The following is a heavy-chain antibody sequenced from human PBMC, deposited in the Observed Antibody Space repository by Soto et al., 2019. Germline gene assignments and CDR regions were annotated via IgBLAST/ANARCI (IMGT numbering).Heavy chain of an antibody. V-gene: IGHV1-2*02. CDR3: AREPATAKPEGVDF. Sequence: QVQLVQSGAEVRKPGASVKVSCKASGYTFSDYYIHWVRQAPGQGLEWMGWINPNSVGTKYAPKFQGGVTMTRDTSITAAYMELSRLRSGDTAVYYFAREPATAKPEGVDFWGQGTLVTVSS. J-gene: IGHJ4*02. CDR1: GYTFSDYY. CDR2: INPNSVGT. D-gene: IGHD1-1*01.